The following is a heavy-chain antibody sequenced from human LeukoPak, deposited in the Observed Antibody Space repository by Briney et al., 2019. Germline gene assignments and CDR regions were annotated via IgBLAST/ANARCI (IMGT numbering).Heavy chain of an antibody. CDR2: IYYSGST. CDR3: ARDRGYYDILTGYSHDAFDI. CDR1: GGSFSSGSYS. V-gene: IGHV4-61*01. Sequence: SETLSLTCAVSGGSFSSGSYSWGWVRQPPGTGLEWGGYIYYSGSTNYNPSLKSRVTISVDTSKKQFSLKLSSVTAADTAVYYCARDRGYYDILTGYSHDAFDIWGQGTMVTVSS. D-gene: IGHD3-9*01. J-gene: IGHJ3*02.